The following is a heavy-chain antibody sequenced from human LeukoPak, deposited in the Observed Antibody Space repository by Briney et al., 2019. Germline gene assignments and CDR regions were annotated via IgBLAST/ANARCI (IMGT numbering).Heavy chain of an antibody. CDR2: IYTSGCT. CDR3: ATIVGLEGFDP. D-gene: IGHD3-22*01. V-gene: IGHV4-61*02. Sequence: SQTLSLTCTVSGGSISSGSYYWSWIRQPAGKGLEWIGRIYTSGCTNYNPSLKSRVTISVDKSKNQFSLKLSSVTAADTAVYYCATIVGLEGFDPWGQGTLVTVSS. J-gene: IGHJ5*02. CDR1: GGSISSGSYY.